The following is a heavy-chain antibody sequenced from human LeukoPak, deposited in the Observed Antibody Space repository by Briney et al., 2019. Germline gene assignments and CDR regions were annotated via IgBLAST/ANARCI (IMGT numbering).Heavy chain of an antibody. CDR2: IYDSGST. V-gene: IGHV4-39*01. CDR3: ARVYYYDSSGYWVYYFDY. CDR1: GGSIRSSYYY. D-gene: IGHD3-22*01. J-gene: IGHJ4*02. Sequence: PSETLSLTCTVSGGSIRSSYYYWGWIRQPPGKGLEWIGSIYDSGSTYYNPSLKSRVTISVDTSKNQFSLKLNSVTAADTAVYYFARVYYYDSSGYWVYYFDYWGQGTLVTVSS.